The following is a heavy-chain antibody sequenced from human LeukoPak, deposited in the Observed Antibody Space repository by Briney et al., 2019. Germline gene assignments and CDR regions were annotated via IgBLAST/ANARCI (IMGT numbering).Heavy chain of an antibody. Sequence: SETLSLTCAVYGGSFSGYYWSWIRQPPGKGLEWIGEINHSGSTNYNPSLKSRVTISVDTSKNQFSLKLSSVTAADTAVYYCARLGEAVAGFYYYYYMDVWGKGTTVTISS. CDR3: ARLGEAVAGFYYYYYMDV. J-gene: IGHJ6*03. CDR1: GGSFSGYY. V-gene: IGHV4-34*01. CDR2: INHSGST. D-gene: IGHD6-19*01.